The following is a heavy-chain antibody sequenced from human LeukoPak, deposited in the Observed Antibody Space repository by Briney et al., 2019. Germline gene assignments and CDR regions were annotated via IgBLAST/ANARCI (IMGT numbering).Heavy chain of an antibody. CDR2: IYYSGST. D-gene: IGHD3-22*01. V-gene: IGHV4-59*01. CDR1: GGSISTYY. Sequence: SETLSLTCTVSGGSISTYYWGWIRQPPGKGLEWIGYIYYSGSTNYNPSLKSRVTMSVDTSKSQFSLKLNSVTAADTAVYYCARDYDSSGYYWSWGQGTLVTVSS. J-gene: IGHJ4*02. CDR3: ARDYDSSGYYWS.